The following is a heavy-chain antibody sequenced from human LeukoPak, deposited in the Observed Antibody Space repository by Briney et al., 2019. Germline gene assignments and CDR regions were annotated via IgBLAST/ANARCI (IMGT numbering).Heavy chain of an antibody. CDR2: INPVRGSS. V-gene: IGHV1-46*01. Sequence: GASVKISCKTFRDAFTGNHFHWVRQAPGQGLEWMGNINPVRGSSSLAQQFQDRVTMTRDKSTSTVYQELTELTSDAKAVFYCARAVATFGGTIPRCWGHGTRVTAAS. J-gene: IGHJ4*01. D-gene: IGHD3-16*01. CDR3: ARAVATFGGTIPRC. CDR1: RDAFTGNH.